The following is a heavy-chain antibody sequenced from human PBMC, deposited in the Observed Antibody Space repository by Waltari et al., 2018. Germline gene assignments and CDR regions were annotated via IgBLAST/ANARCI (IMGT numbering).Heavy chain of an antibody. CDR2: INPNSGGT. CDR1: GYTFTGYY. J-gene: IGHJ4*02. V-gene: IGHV1-2*02. D-gene: IGHD3-16*02. CDR3: AREGGNYDYVWGSYRSPHLFDY. Sequence: QVQLVQSGAEVKKPGASVKVSCKASGYTFTGYYMHWVRQAPGPGLEWMGWINPNSGGTNKAQKFQGRVTKTRDTYISTAYMRLSRMRSDDTAVYYWAREGGNYDYVWGSYRSPHLFDYWGQGTLVTVSS.